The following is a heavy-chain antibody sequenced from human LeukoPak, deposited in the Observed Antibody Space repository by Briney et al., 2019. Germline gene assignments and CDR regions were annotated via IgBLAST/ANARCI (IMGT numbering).Heavy chain of an antibody. CDR1: GFIFSNFW. Sequence: GGSLRLSCAASGFIFSNFWMCWFRQAPGKGLEWVADIRPGGSEVFYVDSVKGRFTISRDNAKESVYLQMNSLRGDDTAVYYCARVVAAAGYYFDYWGQGTLVTVSS. D-gene: IGHD6-13*01. J-gene: IGHJ4*02. CDR3: ARVVAAAGYYFDY. CDR2: IRPGGSEV. V-gene: IGHV3-7*04.